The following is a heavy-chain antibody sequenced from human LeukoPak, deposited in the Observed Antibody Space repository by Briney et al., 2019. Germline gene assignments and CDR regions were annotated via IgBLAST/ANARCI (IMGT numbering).Heavy chain of an antibody. CDR2: IILIFGTA. J-gene: IGHJ5*02. D-gene: IGHD2-2*01. CDR1: GGTFSSYA. V-gene: IGHV1-69*01. Sequence: SVKVSCKASGGTFSSYAISWVRQAPGQGLEWMGGIILIFGTANYAQKFQGRVTITADESTSTAYMELSSLSSEDTAVYYCARVAGYCSSTSCPKAWFDPWGQGTLVTVSS. CDR3: ARVAGYCSSTSCPKAWFDP.